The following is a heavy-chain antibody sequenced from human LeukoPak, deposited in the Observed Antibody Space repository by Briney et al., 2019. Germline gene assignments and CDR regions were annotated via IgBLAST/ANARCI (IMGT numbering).Heavy chain of an antibody. V-gene: IGHV3-11*01. CDR1: GFTFSDYY. D-gene: IGHD2-21*02. CDR3: ARETLGVTAFDV. CDR2: ISNSGTII. Sequence: GGSLRLSCAASGFTFSDYYMSWIRQAPGKGLEWVSYISNSGTIISYADSVKGRFTISRDNTKNSLYLQMNSLRAEDTAVYYCARETLGVTAFDVWGQGTMVTVSS. J-gene: IGHJ3*01.